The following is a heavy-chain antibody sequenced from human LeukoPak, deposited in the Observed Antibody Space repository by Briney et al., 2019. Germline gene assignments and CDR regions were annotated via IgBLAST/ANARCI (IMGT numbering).Heavy chain of an antibody. CDR1: GFTFGDHA. J-gene: IGHJ6*02. CDR2: FISKTYGGTT. Sequence: GGSLRLSCTASGFTFGDHAMSWVRQAPGKGLEWVGLFISKTYGGTTEYAASVKGRFNISRDDSKSNAYLQMNSLKTEDKAVYYCTRGSIQQWLYYGMDVWGQGTTVTVSS. D-gene: IGHD5-18*01. V-gene: IGHV3-49*04. CDR3: TRGSIQQWLYYGMDV.